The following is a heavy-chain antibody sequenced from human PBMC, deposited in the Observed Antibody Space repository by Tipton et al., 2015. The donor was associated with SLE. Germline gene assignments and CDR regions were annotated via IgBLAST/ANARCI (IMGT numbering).Heavy chain of an antibody. V-gene: IGHV1-69*01. CDR2: IIPIFGTA. Sequence: QLVQSGAEVKKPGSSVKVSCKASGGTFSSYAISWVRQAPGQGLEWMGGIIPIFGTANYAQKFQGRVTITADESTSTAYMEPSSLRSEDTAVYYCARDQGIAAAGPLLDFDYWGQGTLVTVSS. D-gene: IGHD6-13*01. CDR3: ARDQGIAAAGPLLDFDY. CDR1: GGTFSSYA. J-gene: IGHJ4*02.